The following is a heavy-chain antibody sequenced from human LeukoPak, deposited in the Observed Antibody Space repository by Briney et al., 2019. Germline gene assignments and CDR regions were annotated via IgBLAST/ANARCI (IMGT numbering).Heavy chain of an antibody. Sequence: GGSLRLSCAASGFTFSNYWMSWVRQAPGKGLEWVANIKEEGIEKYYVDSVKGRFTISRDNAKNSLYLQMNSLRAEDTAVYYCARECIDYWGQGTLVTVSS. CDR2: IKEEGIEK. J-gene: IGHJ4*02. CDR1: GFTFSNYW. CDR3: ARECIDY. V-gene: IGHV3-7*05.